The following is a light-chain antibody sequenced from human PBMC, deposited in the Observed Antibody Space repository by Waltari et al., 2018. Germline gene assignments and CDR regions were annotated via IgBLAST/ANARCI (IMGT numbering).Light chain of an antibody. Sequence: DIQMTQSPSSLSASVGDRVTITCRSSQSIINYLNWYQQKPGKAPKLMIYAASSLQSVVPSRFRGGGSGTDFTLNISSLQPEDFATYYCQQSYSIAPYPFGQGTTLEIK. CDR2: AAS. V-gene: IGKV1-39*01. J-gene: IGKJ2*01. CDR1: QSIINY. CDR3: QQSYSIAPYP.